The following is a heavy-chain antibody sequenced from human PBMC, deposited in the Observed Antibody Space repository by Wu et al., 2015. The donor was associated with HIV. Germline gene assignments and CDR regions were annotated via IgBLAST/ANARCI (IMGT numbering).Heavy chain of an antibody. Sequence: QVQLVQSGAEVKKPGSSVKVSCKSSGGTFSKYAIRWVRQAPGQGLEWMGGIIPMFPTGSRAGTTTTDDSTCTANTDLSRVTSADTAVCYCARGGYSSSSYYYYYMDVWGKRGPRSPSP. J-gene: IGHJ6*03. V-gene: IGHV1-69*05. CDR1: GGTFSKYA. CDR3: ARGGYSSSSYYYYYMDV. D-gene: IGHD6-13*01. CDR2: IIPMFPT.